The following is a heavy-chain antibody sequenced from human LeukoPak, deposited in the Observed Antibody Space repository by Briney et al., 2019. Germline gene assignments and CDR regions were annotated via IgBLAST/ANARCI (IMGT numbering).Heavy chain of an antibody. D-gene: IGHD2-15*01. CDR3: AKSRILAFYFDY. Sequence: GGSLRLSCAASGFTFDDYAMHWVRQAPGKGLEWVSGISWNSGSIGYADSVKGRFTISRDNAKNSLYLQMNSLRAEDTALHYCAKSRILAFYFDYWGQGTLVTVSS. CDR1: GFTFDDYA. CDR2: ISWNSGSI. V-gene: IGHV3-9*01. J-gene: IGHJ4*02.